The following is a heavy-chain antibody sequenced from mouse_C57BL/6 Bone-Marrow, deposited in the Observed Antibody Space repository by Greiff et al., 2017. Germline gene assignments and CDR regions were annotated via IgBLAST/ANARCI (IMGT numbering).Heavy chain of an antibody. V-gene: IGHV5-6*01. D-gene: IGHD2-3*01. CDR2: ISSGGSYT. CDR3: ARHGFYVGNFDY. Sequence: EVKLVESGGDLVKPGGSLKLSCAASGFTFSSYGMSWVRQTPDKRLEWVATISSGGSYTYYPDSVKGRFTISRDNAKNTLYLKMSSLKSEDTAVYYGARHGFYVGNFDYWGQGTTLTVSS. J-gene: IGHJ2*01. CDR1: GFTFSSYG.